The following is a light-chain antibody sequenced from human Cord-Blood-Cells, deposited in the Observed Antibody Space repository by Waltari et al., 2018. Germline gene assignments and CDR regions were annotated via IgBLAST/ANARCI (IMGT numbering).Light chain of an antibody. CDR2: AAS. V-gene: IGKV1-39*01. CDR1: QSIRSY. Sequence: DIQMTQSPSSLSASVGDRVTITCRASQSIRSYLNWYQQKPGKAPKRLIYAASSLQSWVPSRFSVSGSGTDFTLTISSLQPEDFATYYCQQSYSTPYTFGQGTKLEIK. J-gene: IGKJ2*01. CDR3: QQSYSTPYT.